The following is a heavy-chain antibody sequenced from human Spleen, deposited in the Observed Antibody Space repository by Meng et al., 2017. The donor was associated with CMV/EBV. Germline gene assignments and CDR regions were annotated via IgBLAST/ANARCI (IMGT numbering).Heavy chain of an antibody. D-gene: IGHD3-10*01. Sequence: KGSRYSFTSYWIGWVRQMPGKGLELMGIISPGDSDTRYSPSFQGQVTISADKSISTAYLQWSSLKASDTVMYYCALTTMVRGVMPSYWGQGTLVTVSS. CDR2: ISPGDSDT. J-gene: IGHJ4*02. V-gene: IGHV5-51*01. CDR1: RYSFTSYW. CDR3: ALTTMVRGVMPSY.